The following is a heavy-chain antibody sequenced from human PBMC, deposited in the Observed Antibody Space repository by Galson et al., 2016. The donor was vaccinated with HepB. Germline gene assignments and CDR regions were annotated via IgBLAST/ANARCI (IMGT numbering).Heavy chain of an antibody. CDR3: ARIDQAVPEETGHHTRYGMDV. J-gene: IGHJ6*02. V-gene: IGHV2-70*11. CDR2: IDWDDDK. Sequence: PALVKPTQSLTLTRSFSGFSLRTVGVSVAWVRLPPGKALEWLARIDWDDDKYYSPSLRTRLTISKDTSKNQVVLRMTNMDPLDTATYYCARIDQAVPEETGHHTRYGMDVRGPGTTVLVSS. CDR1: GFSLRTVGVS. D-gene: IGHD1-14*01.